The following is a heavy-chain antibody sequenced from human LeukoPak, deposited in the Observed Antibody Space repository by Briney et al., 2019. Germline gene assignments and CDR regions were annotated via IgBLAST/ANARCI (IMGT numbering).Heavy chain of an antibody. CDR1: GYIFPNYW. J-gene: IGHJ4*02. CDR3: ARRHLYGGKTPHYFDY. Sequence: GESLKISCEVSGYIFPNYWIAWVRQVPGKGLEWMAIIYPGDSDTRYHPSFQGQVTISADKSINTAYLQWSSLKASDTAIYYCARRHLYGGKTPHYFDYWGQGTLVTVSS. D-gene: IGHD4-23*01. CDR2: IYPGDSDT. V-gene: IGHV5-51*01.